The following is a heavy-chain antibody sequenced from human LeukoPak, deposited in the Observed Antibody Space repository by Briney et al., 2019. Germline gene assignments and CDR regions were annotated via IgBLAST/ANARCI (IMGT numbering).Heavy chain of an antibody. V-gene: IGHV3-72*01. Sequence: GGSLRLSYAASGFTFSDHYMDWVRQAPGKGLEWVGRARNKADSYTIEYAASVRGRFTISRDDSKNSLYLQMNSLKTEDTAVYYCVKDSSFWTFDYWGQGTLVTVSS. CDR1: GFTFSDHY. CDR3: VKDSSFWTFDY. J-gene: IGHJ4*02. D-gene: IGHD6-6*01. CDR2: ARNKADSYTI.